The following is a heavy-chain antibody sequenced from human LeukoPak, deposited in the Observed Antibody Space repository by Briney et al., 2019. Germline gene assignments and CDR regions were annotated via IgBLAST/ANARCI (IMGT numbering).Heavy chain of an antibody. CDR2: INHYGSS. J-gene: IGHJ4*02. D-gene: IGHD3-16*02. V-gene: IGHV4-4*01. Sequence: PSETLSLTCAVAGRSISSSNWGSWGRQPPGKGMKWIGKINHYGSSNYDPSLKSRDTISEAKSKHQFCLKLSSVAAADRAVYCSARENGGFIVHWGQGTLVTVSS. CDR3: ARENGGFIVH. CDR1: GRSISSSNW.